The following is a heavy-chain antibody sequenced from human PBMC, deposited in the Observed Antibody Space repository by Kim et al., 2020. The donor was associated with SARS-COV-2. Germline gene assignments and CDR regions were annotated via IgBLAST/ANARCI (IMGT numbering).Heavy chain of an antibody. D-gene: IGHD3-9*01. Sequence: SETLSLTCAVYGGSFSGYYWSWIRQPPGKGLEWIGEINHSGSTNYNPSLKSRVTISVDTSKNQFSLKLSSVTAADTAVYYCARRGSLRYFDWLPKSNYFDYWGQGTLVTVSS. CDR1: GGSFSGYY. J-gene: IGHJ4*02. V-gene: IGHV4-34*01. CDR2: INHSGST. CDR3: ARRGSLRYFDWLPKSNYFDY.